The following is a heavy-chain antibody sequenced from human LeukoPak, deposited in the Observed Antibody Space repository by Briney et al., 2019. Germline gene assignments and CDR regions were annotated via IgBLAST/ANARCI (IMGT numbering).Heavy chain of an antibody. Sequence: PVGSLRLSRVASTFSLHTYWMSWVRQAPGDGLEWVANVKQDGRAKFYVDSVKGRFTISRDNAKSSLYLKMNSLRVEDTTMYYCASGPRFLFDNWGQGTLLTLSS. J-gene: IGHJ4*02. CDR3: ASGPRFLFDN. V-gene: IGHV3-7*01. CDR1: TFSLHTYW. CDR2: VKQDGRAK.